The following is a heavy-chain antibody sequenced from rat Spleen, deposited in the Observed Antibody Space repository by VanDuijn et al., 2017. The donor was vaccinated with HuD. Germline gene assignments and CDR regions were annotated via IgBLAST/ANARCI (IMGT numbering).Heavy chain of an antibody. J-gene: IGHJ2*01. Sequence: QVQLKESGPGLVQPSQTLSLTCTVSGFSLTSNGVSWVRQPPGKGLEWIAAISSGGSTYYNSALKSRLSISRDTSKSQVFLKMNSLQSDDTGTYYCTKDLYSFDSWGQGVMVTVSS. V-gene: IGHV2S12*01. CDR2: ISSGGST. CDR3: TKDLYSFDS. CDR1: GFSLTSNG.